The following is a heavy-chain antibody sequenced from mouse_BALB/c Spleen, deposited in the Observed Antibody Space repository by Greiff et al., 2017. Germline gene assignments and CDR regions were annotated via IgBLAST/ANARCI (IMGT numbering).Heavy chain of an antibody. V-gene: IGHV1-87*01. CDR1: GYTFTSYW. D-gene: IGHD6-1*01. J-gene: IGHJ1*01. Sequence: VQLQQSGAELARPGASVKLSCKASGYTFTSYWMQWVKQRPGQGLEWIGAIYPGDGDTRYTQKFKGKATLTADKSSSTAYMQLSSLASEDSAVYYCARAGEPHWYFDVWGAGTTVTVSS. CDR3: ARAGEPHWYFDV. CDR2: IYPGDGDT.